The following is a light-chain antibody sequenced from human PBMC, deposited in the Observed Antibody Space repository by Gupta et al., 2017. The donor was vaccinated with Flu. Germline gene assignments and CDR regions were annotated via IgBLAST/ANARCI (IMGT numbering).Light chain of an antibody. J-gene: IGKJ1*01. CDR1: QSIGTW. CDR2: RAS. Sequence: DIQMTQSPSTLSASIGDRVSITCRASQSIGTWLAWYQQKPGQAPKLLMYRASSLEGGVPSRFSGSGSGTEFTLTITSLQPDDFASYYCHHNNRDYQTFGQGTKVEVK. CDR3: HHNNRDYQT. V-gene: IGKV1-5*03.